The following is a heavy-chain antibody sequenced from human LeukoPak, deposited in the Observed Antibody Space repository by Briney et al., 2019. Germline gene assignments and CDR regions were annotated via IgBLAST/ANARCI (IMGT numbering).Heavy chain of an antibody. CDR2: ISPGDSKT. CDR3: ARLRGSGYDRFDY. Sequence: GESLKISCKCSGYSFTSYWIGRVRQMPGKGLEWMGIISPGDSKTIYSPSFQGQVTISADKSISTAYLQWSSLKASGTAMYYCARLRGSGYDRFDYWGQGTLVTVSS. J-gene: IGHJ4*02. V-gene: IGHV5-51*01. CDR1: GYSFTSYW. D-gene: IGHD5-12*01.